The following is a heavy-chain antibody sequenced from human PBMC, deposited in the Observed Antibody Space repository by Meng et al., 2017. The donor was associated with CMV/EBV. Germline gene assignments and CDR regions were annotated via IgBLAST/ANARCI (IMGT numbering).Heavy chain of an antibody. V-gene: IGHV1-2*02. Sequence: ASVKVSCKASGYTFTGYYMHWVRQAPGQGLEWMGWINPNSGGTNYAQKFQGRVTMTRDTSISTAYMELSSLRSEDTAVYYCARDPRRGYSYGGWGQGTLVTVSS. J-gene: IGHJ4*02. CDR3: ARDPRRGYSYGG. CDR1: GYTFTGYY. CDR2: INPNSGGT. D-gene: IGHD5-18*01.